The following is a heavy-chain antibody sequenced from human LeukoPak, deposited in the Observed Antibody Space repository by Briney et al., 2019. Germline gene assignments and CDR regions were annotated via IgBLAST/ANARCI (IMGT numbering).Heavy chain of an antibody. Sequence: ASVKVSCKASGYTFTGYYIHWVRQAPGQGLEWMGWINPNSDDTNYAQNFQGRVTMTRDTSISTAYMELSRQRSDDTAVFYCARGGNVYCSGNTCYLPDYWGRGTLVTVSS. CDR1: GYTFTGYY. D-gene: IGHD2-2*01. CDR2: INPNSDDT. CDR3: ARGGNVYCSGNTCYLPDY. V-gene: IGHV1-2*02. J-gene: IGHJ4*02.